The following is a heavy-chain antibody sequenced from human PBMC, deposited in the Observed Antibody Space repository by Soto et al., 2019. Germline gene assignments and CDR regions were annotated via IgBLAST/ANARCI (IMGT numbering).Heavy chain of an antibody. V-gene: IGHV1-18*01. J-gene: IGHJ6*02. Sequence: QVQLVQSGAEVKKPGASVKGSCKASGYTFTSYGISWVRQAPGQGLEWMGWISAYNGNTNYAQKLQGRVTMTTDKTPSTAYMELRSLRSDDTAVYYCARDRGAYGMDVWGQGTTVTVSS. CDR1: GYTFTSYG. CDR3: ARDRGAYGMDV. CDR2: ISAYNGNT.